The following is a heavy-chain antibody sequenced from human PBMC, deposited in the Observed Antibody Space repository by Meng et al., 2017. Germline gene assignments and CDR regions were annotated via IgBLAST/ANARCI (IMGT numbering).Heavy chain of an antibody. J-gene: IGHJ4*02. Sequence: GESLKTLCAVSGFTFSSYEMNGVRQAPGKGLEWASYISSSGSTIYYADPVKGRFTISRDNAKNSLYLQMNSLRAEDTAVYYCARAARMAGAVDYWGQGTLVTVSS. CDR1: GFTFSSYE. V-gene: IGHV3-48*03. CDR3: ARAARMAGAVDY. CDR2: ISSSGSTI. D-gene: IGHD1-26*01.